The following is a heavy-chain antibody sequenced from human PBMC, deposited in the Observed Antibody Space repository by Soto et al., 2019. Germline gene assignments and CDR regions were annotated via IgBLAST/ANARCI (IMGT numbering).Heavy chain of an antibody. D-gene: IGHD6-13*01. V-gene: IGHV1-46*01. CDR2: INPSGGST. CDR1: GYTFTSYY. CDR3: ASSEKQPVSHYYYYYGMDV. J-gene: IGHJ6*02. Sequence: ASVKVSCKASGYTFTSYYMHWVRQAPGQGLEWMGIINPSGGSTSYAQKFRGRVTMTRDTSTSTAYMELSSLRSEDTAVYYCASSEKQPVSHYYYYYGMDVRGQGTKVTVS.